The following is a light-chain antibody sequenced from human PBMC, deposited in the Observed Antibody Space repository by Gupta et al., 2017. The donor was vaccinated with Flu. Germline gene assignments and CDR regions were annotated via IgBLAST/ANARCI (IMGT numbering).Light chain of an antibody. CDR1: QSVRSY. Sequence: EKSTQSVWSSQSVRSYLAWYQQTPGQAPRLLIYDASNREIGFPARLSGSVSGTXFTLTIXSLEPEDFAVYYCQQCCTWPNTFGXGTKLEIK. CDR3: QQCCTWPNT. V-gene: IGKV3-11*01. CDR2: DAS. J-gene: IGKJ4*01.